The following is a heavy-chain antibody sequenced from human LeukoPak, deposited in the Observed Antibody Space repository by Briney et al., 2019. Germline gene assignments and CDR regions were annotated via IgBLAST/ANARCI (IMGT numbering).Heavy chain of an antibody. D-gene: IGHD1-1*01. Sequence: PSETLSLTCTVSGGSISSSSYYWGWIRQPPGKGLEWIGEINHSGSTNYNPSLKSRVTISVDTSKNQFSLKLSSVTAADTAVYYCARVPRRNWNDPNYGMDVWGQGTTVTVSS. CDR1: GGSISSSSYY. CDR3: ARVPRRNWNDPNYGMDV. CDR2: INHSGST. J-gene: IGHJ6*02. V-gene: IGHV4-39*07.